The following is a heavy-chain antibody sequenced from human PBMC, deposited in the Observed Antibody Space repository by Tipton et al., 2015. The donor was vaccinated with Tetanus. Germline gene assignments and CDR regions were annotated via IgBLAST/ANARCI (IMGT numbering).Heavy chain of an antibody. CDR1: GFTFDDYT. D-gene: IGHD5-18*01. Sequence: QLVQSGGVVVQPGGSLRLSCAASGFTFDDYTMHWVRQAPGKGLEWVSLISWDGGSTYYADSVKGRFTISRDNAKNSLYLQMNSLRPDDTALYYCAKDVHTRMVTIDHWGQGTQVTVSS. CDR3: AKDVHTRMVTIDH. J-gene: IGHJ4*02. V-gene: IGHV3-43*01. CDR2: ISWDGGST.